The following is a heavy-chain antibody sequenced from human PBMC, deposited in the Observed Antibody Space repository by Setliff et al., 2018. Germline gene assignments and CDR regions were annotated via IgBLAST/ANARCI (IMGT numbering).Heavy chain of an antibody. D-gene: IGHD1-7*01. V-gene: IGHV3-21*01. CDR3: VAVRWNYPTV. Sequence: GGSLRLSCAASGFIFNTYTMNWVRQAPGKGLEWVSSLTSKSNYVYYSDSVKGRFTISRDNAKKSMDLHMNSLRAEDTAVYYCVAVRWNYPTVWGQGTLVTVSS. CDR2: LTSKSNYV. J-gene: IGHJ4*02. CDR1: GFIFNTYT.